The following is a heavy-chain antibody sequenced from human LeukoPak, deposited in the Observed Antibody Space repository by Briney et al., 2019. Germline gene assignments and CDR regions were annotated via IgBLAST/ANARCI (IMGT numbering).Heavy chain of an antibody. D-gene: IGHD6-19*01. CDR3: ARRLGIAVAGPRDWFDP. J-gene: IGHJ5*02. CDR1: GGSISSSSYY. Sequence: SETLSLTCTVSGGSISSSSYYWGWIRQPPGKGLEWIGSIYYSGSTYYNPSLKSRVTISVDTSKNQFSLKLSSVTAADTAVYYCARRLGIAVAGPRDWFDPWGQGTLVTVSS. CDR2: IYYSGST. V-gene: IGHV4-39*07.